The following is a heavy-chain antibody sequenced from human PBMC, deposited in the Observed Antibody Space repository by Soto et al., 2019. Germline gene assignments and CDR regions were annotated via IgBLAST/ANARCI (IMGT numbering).Heavy chain of an antibody. CDR3: ARLRYCSGGSCHGYNWFDP. D-gene: IGHD2-15*01. Sequence: GESLKISCKGSGYSFTSYWIGWGRQMPGKGLEWMGIIYPGDSDTRYSPSFQGQVTISADKSISTAYLQWSSLKASDTAMYHCARLRYCSGGSCHGYNWFDPWGQGTLVTVSS. CDR2: IYPGDSDT. V-gene: IGHV5-51*01. J-gene: IGHJ5*02. CDR1: GYSFTSYW.